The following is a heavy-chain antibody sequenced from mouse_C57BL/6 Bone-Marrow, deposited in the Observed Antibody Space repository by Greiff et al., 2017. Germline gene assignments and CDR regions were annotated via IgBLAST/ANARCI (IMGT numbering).Heavy chain of an antibody. CDR2: IDPTSGGT. CDR3: ARRAVRRDYAMDY. D-gene: IGHD2-14*01. CDR1: GYTFTSYW. Sequence: VQLQQPGAELVKPGASVKLSCKASGYTFTSYWMHWVKQRPGRGLEWIGRIDPTSGGTQYNEKFKSKATLTVDKPSSTAYMQLSSLTSEDSAVYYGARRAVRRDYAMDYGGQGTSVTVSS. J-gene: IGHJ4*01. V-gene: IGHV1-72*01.